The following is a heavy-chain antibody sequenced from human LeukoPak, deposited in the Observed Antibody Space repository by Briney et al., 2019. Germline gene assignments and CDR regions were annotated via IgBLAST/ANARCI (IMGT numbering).Heavy chain of an antibody. CDR3: ARYYCTSTTCYYVDY. J-gene: IGHJ4*02. CDR2: IYYSGST. D-gene: IGHD2-2*01. Sequence: SETLSLTCTVSGGSISTYYWSWIRQPPGKGLEWIGYIYYSGSTNYNPSLKSRVTISVDTSKNQFSLKLSSVTAADTAVYYCARYYCTSTTCYYVDYWGQGTLVTVSS. V-gene: IGHV4-59*01. CDR1: GGSISTYY.